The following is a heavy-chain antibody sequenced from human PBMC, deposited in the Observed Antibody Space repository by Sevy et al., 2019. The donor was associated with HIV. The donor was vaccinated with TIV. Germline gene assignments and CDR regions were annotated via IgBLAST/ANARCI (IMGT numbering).Heavy chain of an antibody. CDR3: AGGDTTMITDLDY. V-gene: IGHV3-23*01. Sequence: GGSLRLSCAASGLTLTTTGMSWVRQAPGKGLEWVAGVTSDGTTYYADSVRDRFTVSRDNSKNTLYLQLNSLRADETAVFYCAGGDTTMITDLDYWVQGTLVTVSS. CDR2: VTSDGTT. D-gene: IGHD3-16*01. J-gene: IGHJ4*02. CDR1: GLTLTTTG.